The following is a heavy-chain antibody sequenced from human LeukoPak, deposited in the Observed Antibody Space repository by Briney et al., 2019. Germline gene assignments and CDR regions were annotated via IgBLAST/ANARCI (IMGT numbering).Heavy chain of an antibody. CDR3: ARDMGRDNSGWYPYHDY. CDR2: IYYSGST. J-gene: IGHJ4*02. V-gene: IGHV4-39*02. Sequence: SETLSLTCTVSGGSISSSSYYWGWIRQPPGKGLEWIGSIYYSGSTYYNPSLKSRVTISVDTSKNQFSLKLSSVTAADTAVYYCARDMGRDNSGWYPYHDYWGQGTLVTVSS. CDR1: GGSISSSSYY. D-gene: IGHD6-19*01.